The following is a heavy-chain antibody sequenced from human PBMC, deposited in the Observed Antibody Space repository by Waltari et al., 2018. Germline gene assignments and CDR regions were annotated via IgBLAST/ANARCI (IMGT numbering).Heavy chain of an antibody. Sequence: QVQLVQSGAEVKKPGASVKVSCKASGYTFTSYYMHWVRQAPGQGLEWRGMRNPSGGSTGDAQKFQGSVTMTRYTSTSTVYMELSSLVSEDTAVYYCAREGIGGWDWGQGTLVTVSS. D-gene: IGHD3-10*01. J-gene: IGHJ4*02. CDR2: RNPSGGST. V-gene: IGHV1-46*03. CDR3: AREGIGGWD. CDR1: GYTFTSYY.